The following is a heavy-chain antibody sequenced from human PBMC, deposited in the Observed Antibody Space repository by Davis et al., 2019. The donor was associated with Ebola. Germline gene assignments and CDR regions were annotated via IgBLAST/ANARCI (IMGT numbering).Heavy chain of an antibody. V-gene: IGHV3-23*01. CDR1: GITFSSYA. CDR2: ISGSGDAT. J-gene: IGHJ6*01. CDR3: AKDILRQQLGYGMDV. D-gene: IGHD6-13*01. Sequence: PGGSLRLSCAASGITFSSYAMGWVRQAPGKGLEWVAAISGSGDATRYADSVKGRFTISRDNSKNSLYLQMNSLRAEDTALYYCAKDILRQQLGYGMDVWGQGTTVTVSS.